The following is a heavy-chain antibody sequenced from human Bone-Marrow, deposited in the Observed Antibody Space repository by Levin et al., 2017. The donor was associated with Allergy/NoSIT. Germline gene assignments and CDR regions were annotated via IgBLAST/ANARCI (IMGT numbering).Heavy chain of an antibody. J-gene: IGHJ3*01. CDR1: GFAFSDFS. D-gene: IGHD2-15*01. Sequence: PGESLKISCAASGFAFSDFSMNWVRLAPGKGLEWVSSISPYNNFIYYSDSVKGRFTISRDNAQSSLSLQMNSLRDDDTAVYFCAKNRPCTGGSCDDAFDVWGQGTTVAVSS. CDR3: AKNRPCTGGSCDDAFDV. CDR2: ISPYNNFI. V-gene: IGHV3-21*01.